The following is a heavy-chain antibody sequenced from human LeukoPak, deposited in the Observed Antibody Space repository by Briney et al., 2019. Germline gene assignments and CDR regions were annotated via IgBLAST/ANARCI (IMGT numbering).Heavy chain of an antibody. D-gene: IGHD6-13*01. CDR3: ARIRAAGVCMDV. Sequence: AAERVSCKASGYTFTGYYLHWVRQAPGQGFEWMGWISLNSGGTSYAQNFQGRVTMTRDTSISTAYMELSRLRSDDTAVYYCARIRAAGVCMDVWGQGTTVT. V-gene: IGHV1-2*02. CDR1: GYTFTGYY. J-gene: IGHJ6*02. CDR2: ISLNSGGT.